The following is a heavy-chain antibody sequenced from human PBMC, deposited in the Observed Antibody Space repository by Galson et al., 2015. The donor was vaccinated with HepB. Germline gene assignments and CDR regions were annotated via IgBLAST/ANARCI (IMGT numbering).Heavy chain of an antibody. CDR2: ISSSSTTI. J-gene: IGHJ4*02. Sequence: SLRLSCAASTFIFSTYSMNWVRQAPGKGLEWVSYISSSSTTIYYADSVKGRFTISRDNAKNSLYLQMNSLRPDDTAVYYCARGGMATIGGPTFDYWGQGTLVTVSS. CDR1: TFIFSTYS. V-gene: IGHV3-48*04. CDR3: ARGGMATIGGPTFDY. D-gene: IGHD5-24*01.